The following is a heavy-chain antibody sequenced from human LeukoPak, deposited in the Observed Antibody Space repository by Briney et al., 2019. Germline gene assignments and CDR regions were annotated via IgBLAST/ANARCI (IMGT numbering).Heavy chain of an antibody. V-gene: IGHV3-21*01. D-gene: IGHD2-2*01. CDR3: ARGVVPAATVRNWFDP. J-gene: IGHJ5*02. CDR1: GFTFSSYS. CDR2: ISSSSSYI. Sequence: GGSLRLSCAASGFTFSSYSMNWVRQAPGKGLGWVSSISSSSSYIYYADSVKGRFTISRDNAKNSLYLQMNSLRAEDTAVYYCARGVVPAATVRNWFDPWGQGTLVTVSS.